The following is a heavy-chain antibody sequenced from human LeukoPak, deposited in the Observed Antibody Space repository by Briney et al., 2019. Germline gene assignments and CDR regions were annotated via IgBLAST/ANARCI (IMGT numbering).Heavy chain of an antibody. CDR2: ISYDGSNK. J-gene: IGHJ6*02. Sequence: GRSLRLSCAASGFTFNSYGMHWVRQAPGKGLEWVAVISYDGSNKYYADSVKGRFTISRDNSKNTLYLQMNSLRAEDTAVYYCAKDFLIGSGTNYYGMDVWGQGTTVTVSS. CDR3: AKDFLIGSGTNYYGMDV. V-gene: IGHV3-30*18. D-gene: IGHD2/OR15-2a*01. CDR1: GFTFNSYG.